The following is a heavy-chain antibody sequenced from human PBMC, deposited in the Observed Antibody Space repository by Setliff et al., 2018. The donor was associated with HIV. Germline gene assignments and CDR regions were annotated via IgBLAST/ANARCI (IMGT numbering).Heavy chain of an antibody. CDR2: MNPNSGNR. Sequence: ASVKVSCKASGYTFTSYDINWVRRATGQGLEWMGWMNPNSGNRGYAQKFQGRVTMTRITSISTAYMELSSLRSEDTAVHYCVVPAAVGAPDAFDIWGQGTKVTVSS. CDR3: VVPAAVGAPDAFDI. J-gene: IGHJ3*02. D-gene: IGHD2-15*01. V-gene: IGHV1-8*02. CDR1: GYTFTSYD.